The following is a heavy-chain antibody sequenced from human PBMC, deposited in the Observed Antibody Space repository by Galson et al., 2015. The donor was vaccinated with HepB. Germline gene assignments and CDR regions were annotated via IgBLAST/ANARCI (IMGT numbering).Heavy chain of an antibody. CDR1: GFTFSSYG. Sequence: LRLSCAASGFTFSSYGMHWVRQAPGKGLEWVAVISYDGSNKYYADSVKGRFTISRDNSKNTLYLQMNSLRAEDTAVYYCAKIGLGATSPAAAFDIWGQGTMVTVSS. V-gene: IGHV3-30*18. CDR2: ISYDGSNK. D-gene: IGHD1-26*01. CDR3: AKIGLGATSPAAAFDI. J-gene: IGHJ3*02.